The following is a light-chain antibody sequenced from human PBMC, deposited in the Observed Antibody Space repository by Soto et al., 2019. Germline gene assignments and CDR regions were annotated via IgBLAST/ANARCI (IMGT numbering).Light chain of an antibody. CDR1: QSISSW. CDR2: DAS. Sequence: DIQMTQSPSTLSASVGDGVTITCRASQSISSWLAWYQQKPGKAPKLLIYDASSLESGVPSRFSGSGSGTEFTLTISSLQPDDFATYYCQQYKSYSLTFGQGTKVEIK. J-gene: IGKJ1*01. V-gene: IGKV1-5*01. CDR3: QQYKSYSLT.